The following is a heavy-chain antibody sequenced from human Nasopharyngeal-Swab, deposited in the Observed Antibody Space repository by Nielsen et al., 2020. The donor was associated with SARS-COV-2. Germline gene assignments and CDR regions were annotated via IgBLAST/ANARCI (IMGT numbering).Heavy chain of an antibody. CDR1: GFTFSSYE. Sequence: GGSLRLSCAASGFTFSSYEMNWVRQAPGKGLEWVSYISSSGSTIYYADSVKGRFTISRDNAKNSLYLQMNSLRAEDTALYYCAKARGSGWYNNFDYWGQGTLVTVSS. V-gene: IGHV3-48*03. CDR3: AKARGSGWYNNFDY. CDR2: ISSSGSTI. J-gene: IGHJ4*02. D-gene: IGHD6-19*01.